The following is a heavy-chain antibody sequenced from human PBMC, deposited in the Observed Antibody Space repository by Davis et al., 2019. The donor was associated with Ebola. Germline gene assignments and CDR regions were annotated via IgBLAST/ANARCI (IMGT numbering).Heavy chain of an antibody. CDR2: ISWNSGSI. D-gene: IGHD3-16*01. V-gene: IGHV3-9*01. CDR3: AKDLWGSSYYYYGMDV. CDR1: GFTFDAYA. J-gene: IGHJ6*02. Sequence: PGGSLRLSCAASGFTFDAYAMHWVRQAPGKGLEWVSGISWNSGSIDYADSVKGRFTISRDNAKNSLYLQMNSLRAEDTALYYCAKDLWGSSYYYYGMDVWGQGTTVTVSS.